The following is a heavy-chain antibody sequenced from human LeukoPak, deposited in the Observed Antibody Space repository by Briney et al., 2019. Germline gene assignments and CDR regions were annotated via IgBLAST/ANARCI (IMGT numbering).Heavy chain of an antibody. D-gene: IGHD3-3*01. CDR3: ARVRGLDFWSGYYAH. CDR1: GGSFSGYY. J-gene: IGHJ4*02. CDR2: INHSGST. V-gene: IGHV4-34*01. Sequence: SETLSLTFAVYGGSFSGYYWSRIRQPPGKGLEWIGEINHSGSTNYNPSLKSRVTISVDTSKNQFSLKLSSVAAADTAVYYCARVRGLDFWSGYYAHWGQGTLVTVSS.